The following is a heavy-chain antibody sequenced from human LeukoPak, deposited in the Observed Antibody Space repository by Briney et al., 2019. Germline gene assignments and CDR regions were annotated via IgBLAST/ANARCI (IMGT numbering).Heavy chain of an antibody. CDR3: AKVRAPSGWFNSDY. D-gene: IGHD6-19*01. V-gene: IGHV3-23*01. Sequence: GGSLRLSCAASGFTFSSYGMHWVRQAPGKGLEWVSGISGSDDSTYYADSVKGRFTISRDNSKNTLYLQMNSLRVEDTAAYYCAKVRAPSGWFNSDYWGQGTLVTVSS. CDR1: GFTFSSYG. J-gene: IGHJ4*02. CDR2: ISGSDDST.